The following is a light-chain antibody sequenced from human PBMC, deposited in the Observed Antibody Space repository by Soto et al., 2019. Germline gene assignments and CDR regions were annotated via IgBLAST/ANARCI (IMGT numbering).Light chain of an antibody. CDR2: DAS. CDR3: QRRSNWSWT. J-gene: IGKJ1*01. Sequence: ESVLTQSPATLSLSPGERATLSCRASQSVSSYLAWYQQKPGQAPRLLIDDASNRATGIPARFSGSGSGTDFPHTISSLEPDDFAVYYCQRRSNWSWTFGQGTKVEIK. CDR1: QSVSSY. V-gene: IGKV3-11*01.